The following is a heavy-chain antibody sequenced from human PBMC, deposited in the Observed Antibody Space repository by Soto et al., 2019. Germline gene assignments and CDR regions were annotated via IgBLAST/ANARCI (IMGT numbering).Heavy chain of an antibody. CDR3: AISIDYGDSKGGMDV. J-gene: IGHJ6*02. D-gene: IGHD4-17*01. V-gene: IGHV3-11*03. CDR2: ISSSSSYT. CDR1: VFTFSDYY. Sequence: PGGSLRLSCAASVFTFSDYYMSWIRQAPGKGLEWVSYISSSSSYTNYADSVKGRFTISRDNAKNSLYLQMNSLRAEDTAVYYCAISIDYGDSKGGMDVWGQGTTVTVSS.